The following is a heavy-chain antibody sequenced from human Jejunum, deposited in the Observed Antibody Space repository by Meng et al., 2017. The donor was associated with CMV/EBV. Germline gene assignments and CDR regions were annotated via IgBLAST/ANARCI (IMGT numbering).Heavy chain of an antibody. CDR1: SYS. J-gene: IGHJ6*02. Sequence: SYSMNWVRQAPGKGLEWVSSISSSSSYIYYADSVKGRFTISRDNAKNSLYLQMNSLRAEDTAVYYCARLSGGYCSSTSCYYYGMDVWGQGTTVTVSS. CDR3: ARLSGGYCSSTSCYYYGMDV. D-gene: IGHD2-2*01. CDR2: ISSSSSYI. V-gene: IGHV3-21*01.